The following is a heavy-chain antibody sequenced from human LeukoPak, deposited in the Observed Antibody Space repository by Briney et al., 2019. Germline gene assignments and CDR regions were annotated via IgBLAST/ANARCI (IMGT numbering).Heavy chain of an antibody. Sequence: PGGSLRLSCAASGFTFSSYAMSWVRQAPGKGLEWIGEINHSGSTNYNPSLKSRVTISVDTSKNQFSLKLSSVTAADTAVYYCARGLMSYDFVGFDYWGQGTLVTVSS. CDR1: GFTFSSYA. CDR3: ARGLMSYDFVGFDY. CDR2: INHSGST. J-gene: IGHJ4*02. D-gene: IGHD3-3*01. V-gene: IGHV4-34*01.